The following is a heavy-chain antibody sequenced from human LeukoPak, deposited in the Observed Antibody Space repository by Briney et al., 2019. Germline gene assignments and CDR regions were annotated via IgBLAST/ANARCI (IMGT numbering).Heavy chain of an antibody. Sequence: SSVKVSCKASGGTFSSYAISWVRQAPGQALEWMGGIIPIFGTANYAQKFQGRVTITTDESTSTAYMELSSLRSEDTAVYYCATWTGRGYLFDYWGQGTLVTVSS. J-gene: IGHJ4*02. V-gene: IGHV1-69*05. D-gene: IGHD3/OR15-3a*01. CDR3: ATWTGRGYLFDY. CDR1: GGTFSSYA. CDR2: IIPIFGTA.